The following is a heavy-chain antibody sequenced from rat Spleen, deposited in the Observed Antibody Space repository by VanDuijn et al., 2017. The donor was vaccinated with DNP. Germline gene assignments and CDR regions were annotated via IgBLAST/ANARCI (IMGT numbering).Heavy chain of an antibody. Sequence: EVQLVESGGDLVQPGRSLKLSCVASEITFSNYWMTWIRQVPGKGLEWIASIIYDGTSTYYGDSVKGCFTISRDNAKSTLYLQMNSLRSEDTATYYCARHYGGYLYYFDYWGHGVMVTVSS. CDR2: IIYDGTST. CDR3: ARHYGGYLYYFDY. D-gene: IGHD1-11*01. CDR1: EITFSNYW. J-gene: IGHJ2*01. V-gene: IGHV5-31*01.